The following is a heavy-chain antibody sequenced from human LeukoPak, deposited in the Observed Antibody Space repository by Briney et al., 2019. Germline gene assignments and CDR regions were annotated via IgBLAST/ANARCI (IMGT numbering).Heavy chain of an antibody. CDR3: TRDPRHFDS. J-gene: IGHJ5*01. V-gene: IGHV3-48*03. D-gene: IGHD6-6*01. CDR1: GFTFSSYE. CDR2: IRPSGDNT. Sequence: PGGSLRLSCAASGFTFSSYEMNWVRQAPGRGLEWVSSIRPSGDNTYYGDSVKGRFTISRDNAKNSLYLQMSSLRVEDTAVYYCTRDPRHFDSCGQGTLVTVSS.